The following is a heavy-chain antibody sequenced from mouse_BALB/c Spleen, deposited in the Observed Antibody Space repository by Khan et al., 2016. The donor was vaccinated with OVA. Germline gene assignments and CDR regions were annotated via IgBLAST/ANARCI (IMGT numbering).Heavy chain of an antibody. J-gene: IGHJ2*01. Sequence: QVQLKESGPELVRPGVSVKISCKGSGYTFTDYAMYWVKQSHAKSLEWIGLISTYSGSTNYNQKFQGKATMTVDKSSSTAYMELARLTSEDSAIYYCARPAYDGYYDYWGQGTTLTVSS. D-gene: IGHD2-3*01. CDR1: GYTFTDYA. CDR3: ARPAYDGYYDY. V-gene: IGHV1S137*01. CDR2: ISTYSGST.